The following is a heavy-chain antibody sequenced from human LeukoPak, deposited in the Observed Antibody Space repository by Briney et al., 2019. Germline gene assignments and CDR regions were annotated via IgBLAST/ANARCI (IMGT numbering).Heavy chain of an antibody. CDR3: ARGRRPIDDHGDYGISDY. CDR2: INAGNGNT. J-gene: IGHJ4*02. V-gene: IGHV1-3*01. CDR1: GYPFTNSA. Sequence: ASLKVSCKASGYPFTNSAMHLVRQAPGQRLEWMGWINAGNGNTKYSQTFQGRVTITRDTSASTAYMELSSLRSEDTPVYYCARGRRPIDDHGDYGISDYWGQGTLVTVSS. D-gene: IGHD4-17*01.